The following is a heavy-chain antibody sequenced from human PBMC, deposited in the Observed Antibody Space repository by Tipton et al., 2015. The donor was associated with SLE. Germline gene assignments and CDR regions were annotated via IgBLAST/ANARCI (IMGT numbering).Heavy chain of an antibody. J-gene: IGHJ3*02. V-gene: IGHV3-23*01. CDR1: GFPFTSYA. CDR3: MTDPNWGGKAFAI. D-gene: IGHD7-27*01. Sequence: SLRLSCAASGFPFTSYAMNWVRQAPGRGLEWVSTISGSDDRTAYADSVKGRFTISRDKSKNTLYLQINSLRAEDTAVYFCMTDPNWGGKAFAIWGQGTMVTVSS. CDR2: ISGSDDRT.